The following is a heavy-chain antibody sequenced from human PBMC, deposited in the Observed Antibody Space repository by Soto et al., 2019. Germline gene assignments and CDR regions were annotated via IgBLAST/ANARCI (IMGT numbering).Heavy chain of an antibody. J-gene: IGHJ6*04. D-gene: IGHD3-3*01. Sequence: PGGSLRLSCAASGFTFSSYSMNWVRPAPGKGLEWVSYISSSSSTIYYADSVKGRFTISRDNAKNSLYLQMNSLRAEDTAVYYCARDRITIFGVATPRWMDVWGKGTTVTVSS. CDR3: ARDRITIFGVATPRWMDV. CDR2: ISSSSSTI. V-gene: IGHV3-48*01. CDR1: GFTFSSYS.